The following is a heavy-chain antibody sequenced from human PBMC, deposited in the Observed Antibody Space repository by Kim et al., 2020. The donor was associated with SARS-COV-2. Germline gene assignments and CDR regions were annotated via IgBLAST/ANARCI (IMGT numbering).Heavy chain of an antibody. Sequence: GGSLRISCAPSGFTSSSYGMLWVRQAPGKGLEWVAVIWHDGSNKYYADSVKGRFTISRDNSKNTLYLQMNSLRAEDTAVYYCARELRREHLFDYWGQGTLVTVSS. D-gene: IGHD1-26*01. CDR3: ARELRREHLFDY. CDR2: IWHDGSNK. J-gene: IGHJ4*02. V-gene: IGHV3-33*01. CDR1: GFTSSSYG.